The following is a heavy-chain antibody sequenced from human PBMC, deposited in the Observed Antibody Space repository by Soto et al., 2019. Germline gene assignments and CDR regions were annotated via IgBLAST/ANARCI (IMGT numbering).Heavy chain of an antibody. J-gene: IGHJ4*02. CDR1: GVTFSTFW. D-gene: IGHD3-9*01. CDR3: ARDNNLIH. V-gene: IGHV3-30*03. Sequence: WGSLRLSCAASGVTFSTFWMHWVRQAPGKGLEWVSFISYHGGNEIYADSVKGRFTISRDNSKDTLYLQMNSLRVEDTAVYYCARDNNLIHWGEGILVTVS. CDR2: ISYHGGNE.